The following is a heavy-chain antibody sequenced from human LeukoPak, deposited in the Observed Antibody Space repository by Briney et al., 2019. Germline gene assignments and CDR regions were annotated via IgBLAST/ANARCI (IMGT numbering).Heavy chain of an antibody. V-gene: IGHV1-8*01. J-gene: IGHJ6*03. Sequence: GASVKVSCKASGYTFTSYDINWVRQATGQGLEWMGWMNPNSGNTGYAQKFQGRVTMTRNTSISTAYMELSSLRSEDTAVCYCATGTEGNIVATLMTPYYYYMDVWGKGTTVTVSS. CDR1: GYTFTSYD. D-gene: IGHD5-12*01. CDR2: MNPNSGNT. CDR3: ATGTEGNIVATLMTPYYYYMDV.